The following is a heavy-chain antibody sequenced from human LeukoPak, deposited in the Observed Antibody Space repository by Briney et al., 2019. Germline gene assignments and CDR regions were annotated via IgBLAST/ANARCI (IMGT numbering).Heavy chain of an antibody. CDR1: GGSISSYY. CDR2: FYSTGST. Sequence: SETLSLTCTVSGGSISSYYWTWIRQPAGKGLEWIGRFYSTGSTNYNPSLKSRVTMSVDTSKNQFSLKLSSVTAADTAVYYCARDQYSESLDYWGQGTMVTVSS. J-gene: IGHJ4*02. D-gene: IGHD1-26*01. CDR3: ARDQYSESLDY. V-gene: IGHV4-4*07.